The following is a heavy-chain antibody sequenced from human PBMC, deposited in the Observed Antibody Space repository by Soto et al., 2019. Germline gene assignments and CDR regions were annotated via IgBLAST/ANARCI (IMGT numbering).Heavy chain of an antibody. V-gene: IGHV4-59*08. D-gene: IGHD3-10*01. CDR3: ARHGGFYGSGSLGY. CDR1: GGSISSFY. Sequence: PSETLSLTCTVSGGSISSFYWSWIRQPPGKGLEWIGYMYYSGSTNYNPSLKSRVTISVDTSKNQFSLNLSSVTAADTAVYYCARHGGFYGSGSLGYWGQGTLVTVSS. J-gene: IGHJ4*02. CDR2: MYYSGST.